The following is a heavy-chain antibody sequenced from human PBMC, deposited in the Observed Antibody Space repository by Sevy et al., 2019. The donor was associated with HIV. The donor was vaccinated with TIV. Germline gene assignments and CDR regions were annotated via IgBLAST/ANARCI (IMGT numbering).Heavy chain of an antibody. CDR1: GYTFTGYY. D-gene: IGHD3-9*01. V-gene: IGHV1-2*02. J-gene: IGHJ4*02. CDR3: ARDQDILTGYSYYFDY. Sequence: ASVKVSCKASGYTFTGYYMHWVRQAPGQGLEWMGWINPNSGGTNYAQKFQGRVTMTRDTSISTAYMELSRLRSDDTAVYHCARDQDILTGYSYYFDYWGQGTLVTVSS. CDR2: INPNSGGT.